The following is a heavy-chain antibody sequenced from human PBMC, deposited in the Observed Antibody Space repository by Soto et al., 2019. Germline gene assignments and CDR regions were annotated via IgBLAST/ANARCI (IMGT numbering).Heavy chain of an antibody. CDR2: INHSGST. CDR1: GGSFSGYY. J-gene: IGHJ5*02. Sequence: QVQLQQWGAGLLKPSETLSLTCAVYGGSFSGYYWSWIRQPPGKGLEWIGEINHSGSTNYNPSPKSRVIRSVDTSKIQFSLTLSSVTAADMGVYYCARGGCSSPSCYRWFDPWGQGTLVTVSS. D-gene: IGHD2-2*01. CDR3: ARGGCSSPSCYRWFDP. V-gene: IGHV4-34*01.